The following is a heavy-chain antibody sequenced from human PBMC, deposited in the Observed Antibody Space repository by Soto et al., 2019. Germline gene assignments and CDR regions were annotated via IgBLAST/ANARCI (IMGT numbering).Heavy chain of an antibody. V-gene: IGHV1-69*01. CDR1: GGTFSSYA. CDR2: IIPIFGTA. D-gene: IGHD1-26*01. CDR3: ARDTAGATYDYYYGMDV. J-gene: IGHJ6*02. Sequence: QVQLVQSGAEVKKPGSSVNVSCKASGGTFSSYAISWVRQAPGQGLEWMGGIIPIFGTANNAQKFHGRVTITADESTSTAYMELSSLRSEDTAVYYCARDTAGATYDYYYGMDVWGQGTTVTVSS.